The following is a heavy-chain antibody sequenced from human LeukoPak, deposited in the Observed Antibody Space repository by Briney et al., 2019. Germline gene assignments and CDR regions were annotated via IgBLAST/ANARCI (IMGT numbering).Heavy chain of an antibody. V-gene: IGHV4-34*01. J-gene: IGHJ4*02. Sequence: SETLSLTCAGYGGSFSGYYWSWIRQPPGKGREGIGEINHSGSTNYNPSLKSRVTISVDTSKNQFSLKLSSVTAADTAVYYCARGPLLAYCGGDCYSDRGQGTLVTVSS. CDR2: INHSGST. CDR3: ARGPLLAYCGGDCYSD. CDR1: GGSFSGYY. D-gene: IGHD2-21*02.